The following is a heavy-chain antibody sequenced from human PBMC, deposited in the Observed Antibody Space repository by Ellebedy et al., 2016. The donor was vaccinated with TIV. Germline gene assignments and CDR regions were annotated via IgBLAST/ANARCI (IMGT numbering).Heavy chain of an antibody. CDR2: IYHSGNT. CDR1: GGSIRSSNW. Sequence: SETLSLTCAVSGGSIRSSNWWSWVRQSPGRGLEWIGEIYHSGNTNYNPSLKSRVTISVDTSNNQFSLKLSSVTATDTAVYYCAREGRVYNWNYESDENWFDPWGQGTLVTVSS. D-gene: IGHD1-7*01. CDR3: AREGRVYNWNYESDENWFDP. V-gene: IGHV4-4*02. J-gene: IGHJ5*02.